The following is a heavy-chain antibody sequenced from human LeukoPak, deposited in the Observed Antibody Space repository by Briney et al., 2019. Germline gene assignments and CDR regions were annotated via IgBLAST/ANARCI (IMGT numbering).Heavy chain of an antibody. CDR1: GYTFTNYA. V-gene: IGHV7-4-1*02. J-gene: IGHJ4*02. CDR3: ARGTPQSNSGRYPPLDY. D-gene: IGHD1-26*01. CDR2: INTNSGNP. Sequence: ASVKVSCKASGYTFTNYAMNWVRQAPGQGLEWMGWINTNSGNPTYAQGFTGRFVFSLDTSVSTAYLQISSLKAEDTAVYYCARGTPQSNSGRYPPLDYWGQGTLVTVS.